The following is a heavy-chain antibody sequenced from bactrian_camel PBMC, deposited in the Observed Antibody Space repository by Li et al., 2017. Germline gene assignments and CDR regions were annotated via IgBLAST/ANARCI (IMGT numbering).Heavy chain of an antibody. D-gene: IGHD5*01. CDR3: AAGGAWWGKRTYAFDYDYDY. CDR2: IYSGGGSQ. V-gene: IGHV3S54*01. CDR1: GNIDSSIV. J-gene: IGHJ4*01. Sequence: HVQLVESGGGSVQAGGSLTLSCAASGNIDSSIVMAWFRQSPGKKREGVASIYSGGGSQYYADSVKGRFTISRDNAQNTLSLQMNNLKPEDTAVYFCAAGGAWWGKRTYAFDYDYDYRGQGTQVTVS.